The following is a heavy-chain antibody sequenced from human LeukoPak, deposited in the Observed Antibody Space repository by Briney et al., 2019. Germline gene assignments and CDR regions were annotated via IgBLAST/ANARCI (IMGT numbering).Heavy chain of an antibody. V-gene: IGHV3-23*01. CDR3: NRNPDRWFRFDP. Sequence: GGSLRLSCAASGFTFSSYAMSWVRQAPGKGLEWVSAISGSGGRTYYADSVKGRFTISRDNSKNTLYLQMNSLRAEDTAVYYCNRNPDRWFRFDPWGQGTLVTVSS. CDR2: ISGSGGRT. D-gene: IGHD2-15*01. J-gene: IGHJ5*02. CDR1: GFTFSSYA.